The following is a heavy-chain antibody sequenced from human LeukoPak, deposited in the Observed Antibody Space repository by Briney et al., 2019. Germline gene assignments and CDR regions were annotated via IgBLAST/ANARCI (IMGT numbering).Heavy chain of an antibody. CDR1: GFTFSSYS. V-gene: IGHV3-48*02. Sequence: LAGGSLRLSCAASGFTFSSYSMNWVRQAPGKGLEWVSYISSSSTIYYANSVKGRFTMSRDNAKNSLYLQMNSLRDEDTAVYYCARDQYGAYAIDYWGQGTLVTVSS. J-gene: IGHJ4*02. D-gene: IGHD4-17*01. CDR2: ISSSSTI. CDR3: ARDQYGAYAIDY.